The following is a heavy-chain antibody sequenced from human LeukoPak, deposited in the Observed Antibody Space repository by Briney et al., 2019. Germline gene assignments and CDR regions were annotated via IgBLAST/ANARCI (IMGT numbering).Heavy chain of an antibody. CDR1: GGSFSGYY. V-gene: IGHV4-34*01. CDR3: ARHRITMVRGAPSWENWFDP. J-gene: IGHJ5*02. CDR2: INHSGST. Sequence: PSETLSLTCAVYGGSFSGYYWSWIRQPPGKGLEWIGEINHSGSTNYNPSLKSRVTISVDTSKNQFSLKLSSVTAADTAVYYCARHRITMVRGAPSWENWFDPWGQGTLVTVSS. D-gene: IGHD3-10*01.